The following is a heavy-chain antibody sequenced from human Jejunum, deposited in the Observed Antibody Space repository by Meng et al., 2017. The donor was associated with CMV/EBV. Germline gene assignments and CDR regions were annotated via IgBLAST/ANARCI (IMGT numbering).Heavy chain of an antibody. CDR3: AKERRDSYNRIDY. D-gene: IGHD5-24*01. CDR1: GGSSSNDDHY. CDR2: IHYSGSN. V-gene: IGHV4-30-4*08. J-gene: IGHJ4*02. Sequence: GQLQESGPALVKPSQTLPLTCTVSGGSSSNDDHYWSWIRQSPVKGLEWIAYIHYSGSNLYNPSLKSRVIISIDTSKNQFSLSVNSVTAADTAVYYCAKERRDSYNRIDYWGQGILVTVSS.